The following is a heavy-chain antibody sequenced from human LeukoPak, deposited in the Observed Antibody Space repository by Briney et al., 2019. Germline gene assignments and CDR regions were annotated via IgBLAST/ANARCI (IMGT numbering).Heavy chain of an antibody. Sequence: GGSLRLSCAASGFTFSTYAMSWVRQAPGKGLEWVSTIDVGTSTTFYADSVKGRFAIFRDNSKNTVYLQMNSLRADDTAVYFFAKTGQFNSWGQGTLVTVSS. CDR2: IDVGTSTT. J-gene: IGHJ5*02. CDR3: AKTGQFNS. CDR1: GFTFSTYA. D-gene: IGHD1-14*01. V-gene: IGHV3-23*01.